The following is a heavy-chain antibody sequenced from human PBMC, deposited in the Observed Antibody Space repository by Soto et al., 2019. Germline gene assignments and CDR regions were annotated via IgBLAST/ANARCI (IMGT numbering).Heavy chain of an antibody. CDR1: GGSISSGGYY. V-gene: IGHV4-31*03. Sequence: QVQLQESGPGLVKPSQTLSLTCTVSGGSISSGGYYWNWIRQPPGKGLEWIGYIYYSGSTYYNPSLKRRVTISVDSSKNQFSLKLSSVTAADTAVYYCAREPVGLASFDYWGQGTLVTVSS. D-gene: IGHD1-26*01. CDR2: IYYSGST. J-gene: IGHJ4*02. CDR3: AREPVGLASFDY.